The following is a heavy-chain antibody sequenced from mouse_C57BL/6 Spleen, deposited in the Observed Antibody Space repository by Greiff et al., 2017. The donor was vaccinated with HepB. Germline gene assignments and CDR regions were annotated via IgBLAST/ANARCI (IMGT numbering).Heavy chain of an antibody. CDR3: ARDGAASAWFAY. V-gene: IGHV5-4*01. CDR1: GFTFSSYA. Sequence: EVKLMESGGGLVKPGGSLKLSCAASGFTFSSYAMSWVRQTPEKRLEWVATISDGGSYTYYPDNVKGRFTISRDNAKNNLYLQMSHLKSEDTAMYYCARDGAASAWFAYWGQGTLVTVSA. D-gene: IGHD3-2*02. J-gene: IGHJ3*01. CDR2: ISDGGSYT.